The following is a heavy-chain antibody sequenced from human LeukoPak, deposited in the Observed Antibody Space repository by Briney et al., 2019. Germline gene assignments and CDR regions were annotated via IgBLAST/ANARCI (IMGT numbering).Heavy chain of an antibody. CDR2: IRYDGSNK. Sequence: PGGSLRLSCAASGFTFSSYVMHWVRQAPGKGLEWVAFIRYDGSNKYYADSVKGRFTISRDNSKNTLYLQMNNLRAEDTAVYYCARDGATIGEFDYWGQGTLVTVSS. CDR3: ARDGATIGEFDY. CDR1: GFTFSSYV. V-gene: IGHV3-30*02. J-gene: IGHJ4*02. D-gene: IGHD5-12*01.